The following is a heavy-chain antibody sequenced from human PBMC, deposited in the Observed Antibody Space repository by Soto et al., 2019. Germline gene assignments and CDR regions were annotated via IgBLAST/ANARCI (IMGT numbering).Heavy chain of an antibody. Sequence: QVQLVQSGAEVKKPGASVKVSCKASGYTFTSYAMHWVRQAPGQRLEWMGWINAGNGNTKYSQKCQGRVTITRDTSASTAYMELSSLRSEDTAVYYCARGDIVATIDSYWGQGTLVTVSS. CDR2: INAGNGNT. CDR1: GYTFTSYA. V-gene: IGHV1-3*01. D-gene: IGHD5-12*01. J-gene: IGHJ4*02. CDR3: ARGDIVATIDSY.